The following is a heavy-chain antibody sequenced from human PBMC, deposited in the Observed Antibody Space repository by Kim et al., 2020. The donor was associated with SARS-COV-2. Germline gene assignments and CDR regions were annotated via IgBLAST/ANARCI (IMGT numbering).Heavy chain of an antibody. CDR1: GGSISSSSYY. CDR3: ATTLGYSSSWYIGFSWYIDY. D-gene: IGHD6-13*01. Sequence: SETLSLTCTVSGGSISSSSYYWGWIRQPPGKGLEWIGSIYYSGSTYYNPSLKSRVTISVDTSKNQFSLKLSSVTAADTAVYYCATTLGYSSSWYIGFSWYIDYWGQGTLVTVSS. J-gene: IGHJ4*02. CDR2: IYYSGST. V-gene: IGHV4-39*01.